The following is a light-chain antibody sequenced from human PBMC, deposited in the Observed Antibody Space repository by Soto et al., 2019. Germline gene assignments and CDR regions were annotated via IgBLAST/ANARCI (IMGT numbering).Light chain of an antibody. CDR3: CSYAGGSYV. CDR2: DVS. V-gene: IGLV2-11*01. Sequence: QSSLTQPRSVSGSPGQSVAIPCNGTSSDVGGYNYVSWYQQHPGKAPKLMIYDVSKRPSGVPDRFSGSKSGNTASLPISGLQAEDEADYYFCSYAGGSYVFGTGTKVTVL. J-gene: IGLJ1*01. CDR1: SSDVGGYNY.